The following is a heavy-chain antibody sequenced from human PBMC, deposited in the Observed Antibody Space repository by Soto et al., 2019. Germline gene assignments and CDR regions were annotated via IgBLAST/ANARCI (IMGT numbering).Heavy chain of an antibody. D-gene: IGHD6-19*01. CDR2: IWYDGSTI. V-gene: IGHV3-33*01. CDR1: GFTFSSYG. J-gene: IGHJ4*02. Sequence: GGSLRLSCAASGFTFSSYGMHWVRQAPGKGLEWVAVIWYDGSTIYYADSVKGRFTISRDNAKNSLYLQMNSLRAEDTAVYYCAREGYVAGEIDYWGQGTLVTVSS. CDR3: AREGYVAGEIDY.